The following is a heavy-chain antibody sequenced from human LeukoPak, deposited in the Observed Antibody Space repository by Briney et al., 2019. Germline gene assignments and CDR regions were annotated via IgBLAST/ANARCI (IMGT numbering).Heavy chain of an antibody. D-gene: IGHD2-2*01. Sequence: GGSLRLSCAASGFTFSSYSMNWVRQAPGKGLEWVAVISYDGSNKYYADSVKGRFTISRDNSKNTLYLQMNSLRAEDTAVYYCARSPEYLAIDYFDYWGQGTLVTVSS. V-gene: IGHV3-30*03. CDR2: ISYDGSNK. J-gene: IGHJ4*02. CDR3: ARSPEYLAIDYFDY. CDR1: GFTFSSYS.